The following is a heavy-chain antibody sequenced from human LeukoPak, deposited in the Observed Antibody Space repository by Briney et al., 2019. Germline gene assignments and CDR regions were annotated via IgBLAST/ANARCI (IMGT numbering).Heavy chain of an antibody. CDR3: ASADSARNSFDP. V-gene: IGHV3-7*01. Sequence: GGSLRLSCAASGFTFSNFWMSWARQAPGKGLEWVAKMNQDGSAISYVDSVQGRFTISRDNAKNSLYLQMSSLRVEDTAVYYCASADSARNSFDPWGQGTLVTVSS. CDR2: MNQDGSAI. J-gene: IGHJ5*02. CDR1: GFTFSNFW. D-gene: IGHD1-26*01.